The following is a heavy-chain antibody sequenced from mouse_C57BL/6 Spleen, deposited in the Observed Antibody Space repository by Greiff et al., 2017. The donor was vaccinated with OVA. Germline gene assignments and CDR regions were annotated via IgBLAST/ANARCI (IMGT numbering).Heavy chain of an antibody. Sequence: VQLQQPGAELVKPGASVKLSCKASGYTFTSYWMQWVKQRPGQGLEWIGEIDPSDSYTNYNQKFKGKATLTVDTSSSTAYMQLSSLTSEDSAVYYCFYYYYAMDYWGQGTSVTVSS. D-gene: IGHD2-1*01. J-gene: IGHJ4*01. CDR2: IDPSDSYT. CDR1: GYTFTSYW. V-gene: IGHV1-50*01. CDR3: FYYYYAMDY.